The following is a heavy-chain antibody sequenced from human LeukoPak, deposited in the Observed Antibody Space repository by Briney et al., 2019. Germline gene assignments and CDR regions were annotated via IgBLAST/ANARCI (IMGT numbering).Heavy chain of an antibody. CDR2: IYYSGST. V-gene: IGHV4-59*01. Sequence: SETLSLTCTVSGGSISSYSWSWIRQPPGKGLEWIGYIYYSGSTNYNPSLKSRVTISVDTSKNQFSLKLSSVTAADTAVYYCARTIPRVVVFDYWGQGTLVTVSS. D-gene: IGHD3-22*01. CDR3: ARTIPRVVVFDY. J-gene: IGHJ4*02. CDR1: GGSISSYS.